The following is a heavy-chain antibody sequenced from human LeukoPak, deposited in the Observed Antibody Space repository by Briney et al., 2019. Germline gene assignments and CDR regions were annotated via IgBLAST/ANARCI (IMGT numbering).Heavy chain of an antibody. D-gene: IGHD3-22*01. CDR2: IFYSGST. CDR1: GGSFSGYY. J-gene: IGHJ3*02. V-gene: IGHV4-34*12. Sequence: PSETLSLTCAVYGGSFSGYYWGWVRQPPGKALEWIGNIFYSGSTYYSPSLKSRVTISLDTSRNQFSLKLNSVTAADTAVYYCAKSNGYGLIDIWGQGTMVTVSS. CDR3: AKSNGYGLIDI.